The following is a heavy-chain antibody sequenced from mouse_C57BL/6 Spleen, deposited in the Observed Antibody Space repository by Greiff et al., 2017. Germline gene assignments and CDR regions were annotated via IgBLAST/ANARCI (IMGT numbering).Heavy chain of an antibody. CDR2: IDPEDGDT. CDR3: TTGLLMAWLAY. CDR1: GFNFKDDY. J-gene: IGHJ3*01. Sequence: VQLQQSGAELVRPGASVTLSCTASGFNFKDDYMHWVKQRPEQGLEWLGWIDPEDGDTEYASQFQGKATITADTSSNTAYLQLSTQTSEATAGYYSTTGLLMAWLAYWGQGTLVTVSA. D-gene: IGHD3-1*01. V-gene: IGHV14-4*01.